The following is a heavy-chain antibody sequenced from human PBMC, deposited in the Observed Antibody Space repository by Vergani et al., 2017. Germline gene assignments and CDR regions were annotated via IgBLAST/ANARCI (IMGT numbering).Heavy chain of an antibody. J-gene: IGHJ6*03. CDR2: IIPIFGTA. D-gene: IGHD4-23*01. Sequence: QVQLVQSGAEVKKPGSSVKVSCKASGGTFSSYAISWVRQAPGQGLEWMGGIIPIFGTANNAQTFQGRATITADETTSTAYMELSSLRSEDTAVYYSAVDARTVVTGGNYYYYMDVWGKGTTVTVSS. V-gene: IGHV1-69*01. CDR3: AVDARTVVTGGNYYYYMDV. CDR1: GGTFSSYA.